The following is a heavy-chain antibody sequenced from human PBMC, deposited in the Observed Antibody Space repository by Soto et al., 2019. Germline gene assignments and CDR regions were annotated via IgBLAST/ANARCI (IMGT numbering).Heavy chain of an antibody. D-gene: IGHD7-27*01. CDR2: IKSKTDGGTT. Sequence: EVQLVESGGGLVKPGGSLRLSCAASGFTFSNAWMSWVRQAPGKGLEWVGRIKSKTDGGTTDYAAPVKGRFTISRDDSKTTLYLQMNSLKTEDTAVYYCTTRGATWAYDYYYRDVWGRGTTVTFS. CDR1: GFTFSNAW. CDR3: TTRGATWAYDYYYRDV. J-gene: IGHJ6*03. V-gene: IGHV3-15*01.